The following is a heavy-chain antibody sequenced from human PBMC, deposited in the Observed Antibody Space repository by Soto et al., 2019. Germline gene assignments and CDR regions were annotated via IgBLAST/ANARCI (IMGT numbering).Heavy chain of an antibody. D-gene: IGHD6-19*01. Sequence: PGGSLRLSCAASGFTFSSYAMSWVRQAPGKGLEWVSAVSGSGSNTYYADSVKGRFTISRDISENTLFLQMNGLRAEDTATYYCARSIAVAVAYYYGMDVWGQGTTVTVSS. V-gene: IGHV3-23*01. CDR3: ARSIAVAVAYYYGMDV. J-gene: IGHJ6*02. CDR1: GFTFSSYA. CDR2: VSGSGSNT.